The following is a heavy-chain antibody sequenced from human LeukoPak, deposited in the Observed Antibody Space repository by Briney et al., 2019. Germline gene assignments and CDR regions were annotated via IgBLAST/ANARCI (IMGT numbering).Heavy chain of an antibody. CDR1: GFTFSSYS. CDR3: ARDLLYYYDSSPRAFDI. J-gene: IGHJ3*02. Sequence: PGGSLRLSCAASGFTFSSYSINWVRQAPGRGLEWVSSIYSSSSYIYYADSVKGRFTIARDNAKNSLYLQMNSLRAEDTAVYYCARDLLYYYDSSPRAFDIWGRGTSVSVSS. CDR2: IYSSSSYI. D-gene: IGHD3-22*01. V-gene: IGHV3-21*01.